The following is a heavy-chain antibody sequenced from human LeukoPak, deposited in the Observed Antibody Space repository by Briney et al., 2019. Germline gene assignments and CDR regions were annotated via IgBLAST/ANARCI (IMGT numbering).Heavy chain of an antibody. J-gene: IGHJ6*03. D-gene: IGHD1-14*01. CDR2: IYYSGST. CDR1: GGSISSYY. Sequence: SETLSLTCTVSGGSISSYYWSWIRQPPGKGLEWIGYIYYSGSTNYNPSFKSRVTISVDTSKNQFSLKLSSVTAADTAVYYCAREALHRYPPWYYYYYYMDVWGKGTTVTVSS. V-gene: IGHV4-59*01. CDR3: AREALHRYPPWYYYYYYMDV.